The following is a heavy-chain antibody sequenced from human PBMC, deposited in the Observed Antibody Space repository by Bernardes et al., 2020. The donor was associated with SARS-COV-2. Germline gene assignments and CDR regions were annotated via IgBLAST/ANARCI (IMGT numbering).Heavy chain of an antibody. D-gene: IGHD2-8*01. CDR3: ARDLGYCTNGVCSP. Sequence: GGSLRLSCAASGFTFSNYWFHWVRQAPGKGLVWVSRINTDGSSTSYADSVRGRFTISRDNAKNTLYLQMNSLRAEDTAVYYCARDLGYCTNGVCSPWGQGTLVTVSS. CDR1: GFTFSNYW. J-gene: IGHJ5*02. CDR2: INTDGSST. V-gene: IGHV3-74*01.